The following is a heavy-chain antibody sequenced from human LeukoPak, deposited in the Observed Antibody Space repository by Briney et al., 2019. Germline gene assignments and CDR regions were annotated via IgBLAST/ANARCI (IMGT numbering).Heavy chain of an antibody. V-gene: IGHV1-8*01. Sequence: VSVKVSCKASGYTFTSYDINWVRQATGQGLEWMGWMNPNSGNTGYAQKFQGRVTMTRNTSISTAYMELSSLRSGDTAVYYCARGLRRSLGVVINWGQGTLVTVSS. CDR2: MNPNSGNT. CDR3: ARGLRRSLGVVIN. J-gene: IGHJ4*02. D-gene: IGHD3-3*01. CDR1: GYTFTSYD.